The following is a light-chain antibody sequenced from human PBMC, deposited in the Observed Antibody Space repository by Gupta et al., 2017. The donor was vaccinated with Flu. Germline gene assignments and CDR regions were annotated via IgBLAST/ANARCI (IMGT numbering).Light chain of an antibody. V-gene: IGLV3-19*01. Sequence: SSELTQDPAVSVALGQTVRITCQGDSLRSYYASWYQQKPGQAPVLVIYGKNNRPSGIPDRFSGSSSGNTASFTITGAQAEDEADDYCNSRDSSGNHHWVFGGGTKLTVL. CDR2: GKN. J-gene: IGLJ3*02. CDR1: SLRSYY. CDR3: NSRDSSGNHHWV.